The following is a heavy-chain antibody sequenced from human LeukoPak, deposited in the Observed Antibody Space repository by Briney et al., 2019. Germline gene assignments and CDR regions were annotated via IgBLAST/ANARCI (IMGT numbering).Heavy chain of an antibody. CDR2: IIPILGTV. D-gene: IGHD3-16*02. CDR3: ARARSRLGDLSFRGAFDI. J-gene: IGHJ3*02. V-gene: IGHV1-69*05. Sequence: SVKVSCKACGGTFSSYAISWVRQAPGQGLEWMGRIIPILGTVNYAEKFQGRVTITTDESRNTVYMELSILRSEDTAVYYCARARSRLGDLSFRGAFDIWGQGTMVTVSS. CDR1: GGTFSSYA.